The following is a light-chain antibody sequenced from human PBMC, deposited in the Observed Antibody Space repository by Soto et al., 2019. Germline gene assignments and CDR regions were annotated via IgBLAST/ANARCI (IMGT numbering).Light chain of an antibody. CDR2: GAS. V-gene: IGKV3-15*01. CDR3: QQYNNWPFT. J-gene: IGKJ4*01. Sequence: EIVMTQSPATLSVSPGERATLSCRASQSVSSDLAWYQQKPGQAPRLLIYGASTRATGIPATFSGSGSGTEFTLTIGSLQSEDFAVYYCQQYNNWPFTFGGGTKVDI. CDR1: QSVSSD.